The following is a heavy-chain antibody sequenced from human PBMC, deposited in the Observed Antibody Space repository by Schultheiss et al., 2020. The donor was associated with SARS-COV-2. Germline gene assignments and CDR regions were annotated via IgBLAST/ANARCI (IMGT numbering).Heavy chain of an antibody. D-gene: IGHD3-10*01. J-gene: IGHJ5*02. CDR1: GFTFSSYG. Sequence: GGSLRLSCAASGFTFSSYGMHWVRQAPGKGLEWVAVISYDGSNKYYADSVKGRFTISRDNSKNTLYLQMKSLRAEDTAVYYCAKDGGTYGSGSGSWFDPWGQGTLVTVSS. V-gene: IGHV3-30*18. CDR2: ISYDGSNK. CDR3: AKDGGTYGSGSGSWFDP.